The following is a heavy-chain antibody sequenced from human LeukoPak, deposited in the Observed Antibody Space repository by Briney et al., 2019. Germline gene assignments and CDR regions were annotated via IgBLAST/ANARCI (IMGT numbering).Heavy chain of an antibody. D-gene: IGHD2-15*01. CDR1: GLTFSRDA. CDR3: AKGSGHTYYFDY. V-gene: IGHV3-23*01. J-gene: IGHJ4*02. CDR2: ISGSGGST. Sequence: GGSLRLSSAATGLTFSRDAMCWAGQAPGKGLEWVSAISGSGGSTYYADSVKGRFTISRDNSKNTLYLQMNSLRAEDTAVYNCAKGSGHTYYFDYWGQGTLVTVSS.